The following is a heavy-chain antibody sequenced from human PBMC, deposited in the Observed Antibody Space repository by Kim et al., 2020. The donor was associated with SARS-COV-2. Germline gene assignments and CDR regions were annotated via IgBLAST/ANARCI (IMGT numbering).Heavy chain of an antibody. CDR1: GFTFSNAW. J-gene: IGHJ5*02. Sequence: GGSLRLSCAASGFTFSNAWMSWVRQAPGKGLEWVGRIKSKTDGGTTDYAAPVKGRFTISRDDSKNTLYLQMNSLKTEDTAVYYCTTRYSSSWSTFDPWGQGTLVTVSS. V-gene: IGHV3-15*01. CDR3: TTRYSSSWSTFDP. CDR2: IKSKTDGGTT. D-gene: IGHD6-13*01.